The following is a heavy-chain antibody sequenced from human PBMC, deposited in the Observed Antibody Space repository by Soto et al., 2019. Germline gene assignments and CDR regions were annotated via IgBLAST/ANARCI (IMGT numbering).Heavy chain of an antibody. CDR3: AKVKNPLEWLSPPDY. V-gene: IGHV3-23*01. CDR1: GFTFSSYA. Sequence: GGSLRLSCAASGFTFSSYAMSWVRQAPGKGLEWVSAISGSGGSTYHADSVKGRFTISRDNSKNTLYLQMNGLRAEDTAVYYCAKVKNPLEWLSPPDYWGQGTLVTVSS. J-gene: IGHJ4*02. D-gene: IGHD3-3*01. CDR2: ISGSGGST.